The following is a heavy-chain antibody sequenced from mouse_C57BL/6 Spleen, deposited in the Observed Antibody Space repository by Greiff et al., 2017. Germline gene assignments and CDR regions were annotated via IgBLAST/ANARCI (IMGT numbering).Heavy chain of an antibody. CDR3: ARRGLYYAMDY. J-gene: IGHJ4*01. CDR1: GFSLTSYG. Sequence: VKLMESGPGLVQPSQSLSITCTVSGFSLTSYGVHWVRQSSGKGLEWLGVIWSGGSTDYNASFIYRLSISKDNSKSQVFLKMNSLQADDTAIYYCARRGLYYAMDYWGQGTSVTVSS. CDR2: IWSGGST. V-gene: IGHV2-2*01. D-gene: IGHD3-3*01.